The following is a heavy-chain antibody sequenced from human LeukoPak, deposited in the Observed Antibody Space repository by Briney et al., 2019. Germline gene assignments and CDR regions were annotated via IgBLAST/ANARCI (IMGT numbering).Heavy chain of an antibody. J-gene: IGHJ5*02. V-gene: IGHV5-51*01. CDR1: GYIFTSYW. D-gene: IGHD6-19*01. CDR3: ARRGSSGWYPSWFDP. Sequence: GESLKISCQGSGYIFTSYWIGWVRQLPGKGLEWMVIIYPGDSDTRYSPSFQGQVTISADKSISTAYLQWSSLKASDTAMYYCARRGSSGWYPSWFDPWGQGTLVTVCS. CDR2: IYPGDSDT.